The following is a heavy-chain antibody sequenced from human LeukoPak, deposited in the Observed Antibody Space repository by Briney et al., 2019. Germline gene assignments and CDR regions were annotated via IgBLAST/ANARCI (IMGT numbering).Heavy chain of an antibody. CDR3: ARGSSSRPKYYYYYYGMDV. J-gene: IGHJ6*02. D-gene: IGHD6-13*01. CDR2: INHSGST. V-gene: IGHV4-34*01. Sequence: SETLSLTCAVYGGSFSGYYWSWIRQPPEKGLEWIGEINHSGSTNYNPSLKSRVTISVDTSKNQFSLKLSSVTAADTAVYYCARGSSSRPKYYYYYYGMDVWGQGTTVTVSS. CDR1: GGSFSGYY.